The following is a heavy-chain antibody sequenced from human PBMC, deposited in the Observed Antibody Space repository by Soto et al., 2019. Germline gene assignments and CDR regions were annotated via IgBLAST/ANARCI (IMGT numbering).Heavy chain of an antibody. CDR2: ISQSGNI. J-gene: IGHJ4*02. V-gene: IGHV4-4*02. CDR1: GGSMSTSSW. CDR3: ATNGGTYEGNY. D-gene: IGHD3-16*01. Sequence: QVQLQESGPGLVKPSGTLSLTCDVFGGSMSTSSWWSWVRQPPGKGLEWIGEISQSGNINYNPSLKSRVSXSXXKSKNQFSLKLTSVTAADTAVYYCATNGGTYEGNYWGQGSLVTVSS.